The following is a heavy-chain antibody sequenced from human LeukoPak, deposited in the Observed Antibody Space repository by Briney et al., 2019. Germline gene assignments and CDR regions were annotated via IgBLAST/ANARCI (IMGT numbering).Heavy chain of an antibody. D-gene: IGHD5-24*01. CDR2: FSGRGGGT. V-gene: IGHV3-23*01. Sequence: PGGSLRLSCTASGFTFSNAGMNWVRQAPGKGLEWVSSFSGRGGGTYYADSVKGRFTISRDNSKNTLYLQMNSLRAEDTAVYYCARSGYNRFDYWGQGTLVTVSS. J-gene: IGHJ4*02. CDR1: GFTFSNAG. CDR3: ARSGYNRFDY.